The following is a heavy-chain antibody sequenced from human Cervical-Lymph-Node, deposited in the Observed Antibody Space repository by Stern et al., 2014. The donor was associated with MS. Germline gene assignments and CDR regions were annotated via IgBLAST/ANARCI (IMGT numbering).Heavy chain of an antibody. V-gene: IGHV3-73*01. CDR3: TPASAI. CDR1: GLSFSDAA. CDR2: IRGKARNYAT. Sequence: VQLVQSGGGLVLPGGSLKLSCVVSGLSFSDAAVNWVRQASGKGLEWVGRIRGKARNYATSYAASVKGRFTISRSDSENTAYLLMNSLRSEDTAIYYCTPASAIWGQGTVVTVSS. J-gene: IGHJ3*02.